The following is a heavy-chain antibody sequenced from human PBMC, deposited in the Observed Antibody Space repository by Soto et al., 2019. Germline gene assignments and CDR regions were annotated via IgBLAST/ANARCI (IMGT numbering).Heavy chain of an antibody. V-gene: IGHV4-30-2*01. D-gene: IGHD3-9*01. J-gene: IGHJ3*02. CDR1: GGSINNGGYS. CDR3: ARTSYDILTGRLDAFDI. Sequence: SETLSLTCTVSGGSINNGGYSWSWLRQPPGTGLEWIGYISHGGNTYYNPSLRSRVIMSIDKSKNHFSLGLKSVTAADTATYYCARTSYDILTGRLDAFDIWGQGTMVTVSS. CDR2: ISHGGNT.